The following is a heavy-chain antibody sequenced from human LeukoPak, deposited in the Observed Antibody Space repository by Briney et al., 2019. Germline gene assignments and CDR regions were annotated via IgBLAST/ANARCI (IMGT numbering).Heavy chain of an antibody. CDR2: ISSSSSYI. CDR1: GFTFSTYS. D-gene: IGHD3-16*02. Sequence: PGGSLRLSCAASGFTFSTYSMNWVRQAPGKGLEWVSSISSSSSYIYYSDSVKGRFTISRDNAKNSLYLQMNSLRAEDTAVYYCARDWGSYRYTLYYLDYWGQGTLVTVSS. CDR3: ARDWGSYRYTLYYLDY. V-gene: IGHV3-21*01. J-gene: IGHJ4*02.